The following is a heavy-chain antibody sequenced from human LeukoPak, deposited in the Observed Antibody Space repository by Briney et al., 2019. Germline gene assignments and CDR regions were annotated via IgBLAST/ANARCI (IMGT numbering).Heavy chain of an antibody. CDR3: ARDLYSSGWYAYY. Sequence: KAGGSLRLSCAASGFTFSDYYMSWIRQAPGKGLEWVSYTSSSGSTIYYADSVRGRFTISRDNAKNSLYLQMNSLRAGDTAVYYCARDLYSSGWYAYYWGQGTLVTVSS. D-gene: IGHD6-19*01. J-gene: IGHJ4*02. V-gene: IGHV3-11*04. CDR2: TSSSGSTI. CDR1: GFTFSDYY.